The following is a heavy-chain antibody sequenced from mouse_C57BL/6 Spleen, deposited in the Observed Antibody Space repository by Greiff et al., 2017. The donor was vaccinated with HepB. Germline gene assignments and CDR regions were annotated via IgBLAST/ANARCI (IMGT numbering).Heavy chain of an antibody. Sequence: EAGGGLVQPKGSLKLSCAASGFSFNTYAMNWVRQAPGKGLEWVARIRSKSNNYATYYADSVKDRFTISRDDSESMLYLQMNNLKTEDTAMYYCVRYDGYAMDYWGQGTSVTVSS. V-gene: IGHV10-1*01. CDR2: IRSKSNNYAT. CDR3: VRYDGYAMDY. D-gene: IGHD2-14*01. J-gene: IGHJ4*01. CDR1: GFSFNTYA.